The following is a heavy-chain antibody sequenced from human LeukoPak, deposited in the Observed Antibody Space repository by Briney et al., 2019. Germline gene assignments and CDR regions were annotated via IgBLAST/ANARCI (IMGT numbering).Heavy chain of an antibody. D-gene: IGHD5-24*01. Sequence: PGGSLRLSCAASGFTFSSYWMHWVRQAPGKGLVWVSRINSDGSSTSYADSVKGRFTISRDNAKNTLYLHMNSLRAEDTAVCYCARESEEMATIGFDYWGQGTLVTVSS. V-gene: IGHV3-74*01. CDR3: ARESEEMATIGFDY. CDR2: INSDGSST. J-gene: IGHJ4*02. CDR1: GFTFSSYW.